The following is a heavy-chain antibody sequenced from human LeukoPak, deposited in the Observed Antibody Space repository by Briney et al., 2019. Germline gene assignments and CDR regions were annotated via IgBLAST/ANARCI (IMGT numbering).Heavy chain of an antibody. CDR2: IIPILGIA. D-gene: IGHD3-22*01. J-gene: IGHJ4*02. Sequence: GASVKVSCKASGGTFSSYAISWVRQAPGQGLEWMGRIIPILGIANYAQKFQGRVTITADKSTSTAYMELTSLRSEDTAVYYCASRGYKVYDSSGYYGYWGQGTPVTVSS. V-gene: IGHV1-69*04. CDR3: ASRGYKVYDSSGYYGY. CDR1: GGTFSSYA.